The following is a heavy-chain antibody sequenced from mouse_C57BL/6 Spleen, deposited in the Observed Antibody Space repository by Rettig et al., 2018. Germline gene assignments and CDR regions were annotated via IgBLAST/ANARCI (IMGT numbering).Heavy chain of an antibody. CDR2: DNYGA. CDR3: SRTDYFDY. Sequence: DNYGANYAESVKGRFAISRDDSKSSVYLEMNRLREEDTATYFCSRTDYFDYWGQGTTLTVSS. J-gene: IGHJ2*01. V-gene: IGHV13-2*01.